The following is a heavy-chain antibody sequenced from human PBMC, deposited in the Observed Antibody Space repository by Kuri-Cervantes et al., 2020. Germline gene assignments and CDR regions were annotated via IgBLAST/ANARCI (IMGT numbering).Heavy chain of an antibody. CDR3: ARDHVSPGLYGVLVSFDL. CDR2: ISAYNGNT. D-gene: IGHD4-17*01. CDR1: GYTFTSYG. J-gene: IGHJ3*01. Sequence: ASVKVSCKASGYTFTSYGISWVRQAPGQGLEWMGWISAYNGNTNYAQKLQGRVTMTTDTSTSTAYMELRSLRSEDTDVYYFARDHVSPGLYGVLVSFDLWGQGTMVTVSS. V-gene: IGHV1-18*01.